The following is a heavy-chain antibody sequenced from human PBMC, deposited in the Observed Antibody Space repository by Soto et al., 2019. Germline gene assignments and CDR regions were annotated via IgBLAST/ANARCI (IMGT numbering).Heavy chain of an antibody. J-gene: IGHJ3*01. CDR2: IFHAGAT. Sequence: QVNLQEAGPGLVRPSDTRSLTFVVSGSSVTDSDWWVWIRQPPGKGLEWVGSIFHAGATYSNPSLKTRVSFSGDKSRNHFSLRLTSATALDTAGYFCARRFLEWGDAFDVWGQGSLVTVSS. D-gene: IGHD3-3*01. CDR3: ARRFLEWGDAFDV. V-gene: IGHV4-28*01. CDR1: GSSVTDSDW.